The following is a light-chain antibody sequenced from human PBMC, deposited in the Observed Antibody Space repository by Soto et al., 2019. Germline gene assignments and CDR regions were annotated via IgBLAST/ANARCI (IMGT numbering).Light chain of an antibody. CDR1: QSINAW. Sequence: DIQMTQSPSTLSASVGDRVTITCRASQSINAWLAWYQQKPGKAPKLLIYDVSTLDSGVPSRFSGSASGTEFTLTISSLDSDDFATYYCQHYNSYSEAFGQGTKVDIK. CDR3: QHYNSYSEA. J-gene: IGKJ1*01. CDR2: DVS. V-gene: IGKV1-5*01.